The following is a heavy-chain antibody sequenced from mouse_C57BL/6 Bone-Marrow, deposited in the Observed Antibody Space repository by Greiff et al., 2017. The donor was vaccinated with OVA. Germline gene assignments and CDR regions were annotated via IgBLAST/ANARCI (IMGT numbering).Heavy chain of an antibody. D-gene: IGHD2-12*01. CDR1: GYTFTSYW. CDR3: ASPVRYDAWFAY. CDR2: IHPSDSDT. Sequence: QVQLQQPGAELVKPGASVKVSCKASGYTFTSYWMHWVKQRPGQGLEWIGRIHPSDSDTNYNQKFKGKATLTVDKSSSTAYMQLSSLTSEDSAVYNCASPVRYDAWFAYWGQGTLVTVSA. J-gene: IGHJ3*01. V-gene: IGHV1-74*01.